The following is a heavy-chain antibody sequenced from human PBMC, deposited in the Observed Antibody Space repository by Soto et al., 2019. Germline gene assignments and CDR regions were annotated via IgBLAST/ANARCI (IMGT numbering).Heavy chain of an antibody. Sequence: EVQLLESGGGLVQPGGSLRLSCAASGFTFSSYAMSWVRQAPGKGMEWVSAISGSGGSTYYADSVKGRFTISRDNSKNTLYLQMNSLRAEDTAVYYCAKPPILYGEIDYWGQGTLVTVSS. CDR2: ISGSGGST. D-gene: IGHD4-17*01. V-gene: IGHV3-23*01. CDR1: GFTFSSYA. CDR3: AKPPILYGEIDY. J-gene: IGHJ4*02.